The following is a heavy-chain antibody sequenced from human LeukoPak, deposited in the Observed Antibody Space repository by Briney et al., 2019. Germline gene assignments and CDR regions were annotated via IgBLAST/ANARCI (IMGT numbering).Heavy chain of an antibody. CDR2: IRSKAYGGTT. D-gene: IGHD2-8*01. V-gene: IGHV3-49*04. Sequence: TGGSLRLSCTASGITLGDYAMSWVRQAPGKGLEWVGFIRSKAYGGTTEYAASVKGRFTISRDDSKSIAYLQMNSLKTEDTAVYYCTTRVSFDYWGQGTLVTVSS. CDR1: GITLGDYA. J-gene: IGHJ4*02. CDR3: TTRVSFDY.